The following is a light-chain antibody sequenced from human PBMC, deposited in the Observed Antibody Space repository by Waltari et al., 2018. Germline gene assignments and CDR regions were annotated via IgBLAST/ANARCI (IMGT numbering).Light chain of an antibody. V-gene: IGLV2-14*01. CDR2: DVS. Sequence: QSALTQPASVSGSPGQSITISCTGTYSDVGAYDYAPWYQQYPGKAPKLVIYDVSSRPSGTSDRFSGSKSGNTASLIISGLQAEDEADYYCSSYTSNRHYVFGAGTTVTVL. CDR1: YSDVGAYDY. J-gene: IGLJ1*01. CDR3: SSYTSNRHYV.